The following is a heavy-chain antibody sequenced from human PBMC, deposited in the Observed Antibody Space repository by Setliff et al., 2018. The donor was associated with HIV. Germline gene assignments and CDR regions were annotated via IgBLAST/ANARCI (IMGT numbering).Heavy chain of an antibody. V-gene: IGHV4-39*01. J-gene: IGHJ4*02. D-gene: IGHD5-18*01. CDR2: IYYSGST. CDR1: GGSISSSTYY. Sequence: SETLSLTCTVSGGSISSSTYYWGWIRQPPGKGLEWIGTIYYSGSTYYNPSLKSRLTISVDTSKNQFSLKLSSVTAADTAVYYCARRDGYSYGFYFDYRGQGTLVTVSS. CDR3: ARRDGYSYGFYFDY.